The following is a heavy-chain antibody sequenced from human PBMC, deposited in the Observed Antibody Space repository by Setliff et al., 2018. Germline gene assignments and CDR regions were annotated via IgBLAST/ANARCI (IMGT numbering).Heavy chain of an antibody. J-gene: IGHJ5*02. V-gene: IGHV4-39*01. CDR1: GGSISSSSYY. CDR2: IYYSGST. D-gene: IGHD6-6*01. Sequence: SETLSLTCTVSGGSISSSSYYWGWIRQPPGKGLEWIGSIYYSGSTYYNPSLKSRVTISVDTSKNQFSLKLSSVTAADTAVYYCARLSFSSIAARRHFDPWGQGTLVTVYS. CDR3: ARLSFSSIAARRHFDP.